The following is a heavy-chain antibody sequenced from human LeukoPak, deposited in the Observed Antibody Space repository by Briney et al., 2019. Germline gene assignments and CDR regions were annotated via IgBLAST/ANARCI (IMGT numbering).Heavy chain of an antibody. CDR3: ARVFDS. CDR1: GGSVSTSDYY. V-gene: IGHV4-39*07. Sequence: SETLSLTCTVSGGSVSTSDYYWGWIRQSPVKGLEWIGDVFYTGKTNYNPSLRGRATISIDTSKDQFSLKLTYVTAADSAVYYCARVFDSWGQGTLVTVSS. J-gene: IGHJ4*02. CDR2: VFYTGKT.